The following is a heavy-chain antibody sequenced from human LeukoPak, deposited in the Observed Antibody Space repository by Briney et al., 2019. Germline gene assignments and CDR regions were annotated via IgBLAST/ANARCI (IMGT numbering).Heavy chain of an antibody. CDR3: ARATYYYDSSGYYHIRDYFDY. V-gene: IGHV3-20*04. Sequence: GGSLRLSCAASGFTFDDYGMSWVRQAPGKRLEWVSGINWNGGSTGYADSVKGRFTISRDNAKNSLYLQMNSLRAEDTALYYCARATYYYDSSGYYHIRDYFDYWGQGTLVTVSS. CDR2: INWNGGST. J-gene: IGHJ4*02. CDR1: GFTFDDYG. D-gene: IGHD3-22*01.